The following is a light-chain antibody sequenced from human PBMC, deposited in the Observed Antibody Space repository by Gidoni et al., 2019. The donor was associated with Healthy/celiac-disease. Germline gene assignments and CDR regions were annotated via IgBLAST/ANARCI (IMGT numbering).Light chain of an antibody. Sequence: QSALTQPASVSGSPGQSITISCPGTSSDVGGYNSVSWYQQHPGKAPKLMIDDVSNRPSGVSNRVSGSKSGNTASLTISGLQAEDEADYYCSSYTSSSTRVFGGGTKLTVL. CDR3: SSYTSSSTRV. J-gene: IGLJ3*02. V-gene: IGLV2-14*01. CDR2: DVS. CDR1: SSDVGGYNS.